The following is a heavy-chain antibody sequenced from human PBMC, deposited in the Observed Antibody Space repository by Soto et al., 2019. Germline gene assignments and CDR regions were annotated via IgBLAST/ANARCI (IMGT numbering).Heavy chain of an antibody. J-gene: IGHJ4*02. CDR3: AKYRDCWSGQFDY. CDR2: ISGSGGST. CDR1: AFTFSSYA. Sequence: PGGSLRLSCAASAFTFSSYAMSWVRQAPGKGLEWVSAISGSGGSTYYADSVKGRFTISRDNSKNTLYLQMNSLRAEDTAVYYCAKYRDCWSGQFDYWGRGTLVAVSS. D-gene: IGHD3-3*01. V-gene: IGHV3-23*01.